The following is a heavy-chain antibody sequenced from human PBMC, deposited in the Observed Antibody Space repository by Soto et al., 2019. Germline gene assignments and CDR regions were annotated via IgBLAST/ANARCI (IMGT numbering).Heavy chain of an antibody. D-gene: IGHD2-8*02. J-gene: IGHJ4*02. CDR2: IRSGGGST. Sequence: GGSLRLSCSVSGFTFSSYGMSWVRQAPGKGLEWVSAIRSGGGSTYYADSVKGRFTISRDNSKNTLYLQMNSLRAEDTAIYYCAKVTGLVDPFDYWGQGTLVTVSS. V-gene: IGHV3-23*01. CDR1: GFTFSSYG. CDR3: AKVTGLVDPFDY.